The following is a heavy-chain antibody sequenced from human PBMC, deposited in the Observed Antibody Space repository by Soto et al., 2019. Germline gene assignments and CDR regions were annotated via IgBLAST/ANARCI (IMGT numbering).Heavy chain of an antibody. Sequence: PGGSLRLSCAASGFTLSSYGMHWVRQAPGKGLEWVEVIWYDGSNKYYSDSVKGRFTISRDNSKNTLYLQMNTLRAEDTAVYYCARGDDISGYPLDYWGQGTMVTVSS. J-gene: IGHJ4*02. CDR2: IWYDGSNK. V-gene: IGHV3-33*01. D-gene: IGHD3-22*01. CDR1: GFTLSSYG. CDR3: ARGDDISGYPLDY.